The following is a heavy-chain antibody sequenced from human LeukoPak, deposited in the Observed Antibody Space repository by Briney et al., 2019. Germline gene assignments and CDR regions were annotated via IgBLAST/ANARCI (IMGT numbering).Heavy chain of an antibody. D-gene: IGHD5-12*01. CDR2: IYPRESS. J-gene: IGHJ4*02. Sequence: PSETLSLTCTVSGGSISSYSWSWMRQPAGKGLEWIGRIYPRESSNYNPSLKSRVIMSVDKSKNQFSLKLRSVTAADTAVYYCAREWHHVFDYWGQGNLVTVYS. CDR3: AREWHHVFDY. CDR1: GGSISSYS. V-gene: IGHV4-4*07.